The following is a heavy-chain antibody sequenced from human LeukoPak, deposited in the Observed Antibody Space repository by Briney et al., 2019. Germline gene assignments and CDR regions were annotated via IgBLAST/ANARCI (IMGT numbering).Heavy chain of an antibody. J-gene: IGHJ4*02. CDR3: ARDVKYFDWLLSLYDY. D-gene: IGHD3-9*01. V-gene: IGHV1-18*04. CDR2: INPNTGDT. CDR1: GYTFTDYY. Sequence: ASVKVSCKASGYTFTDYYIHWVRQAPGQGLEWMGWINPNTGDTNYAQKLQGRVTMTTDTSTSTAYMELRSLRSDDTAVYYCARDVKYFDWLLSLYDYWGQGTLVTVSS.